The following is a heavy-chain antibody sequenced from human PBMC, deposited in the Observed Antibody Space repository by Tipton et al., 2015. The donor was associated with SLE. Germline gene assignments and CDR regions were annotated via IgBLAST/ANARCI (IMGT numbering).Heavy chain of an antibody. CDR1: GGSISPYY. D-gene: IGHD3-22*01. V-gene: IGHV4-59*01. CDR2: IYYSGST. Sequence: TLSLTCSVSGGSISPYYWSWIRQPPGKGLEWIGYIYYSGSTNYNPSLKSRVTISVDTSKNQFSLKLSSVTAADTAVYYCARGYDSTRGLLGWFFDYWGQGTLVTVSS. J-gene: IGHJ4*02. CDR3: ARGYDSTRGLLGWFFDY.